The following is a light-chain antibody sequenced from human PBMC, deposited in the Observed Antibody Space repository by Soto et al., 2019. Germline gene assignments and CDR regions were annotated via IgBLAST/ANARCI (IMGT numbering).Light chain of an antibody. Sequence: QLVLTQSPSASASLGASVKLTCTLRSGHSSYAIAWHQQQPEKGPRYLMKLNSDGSHSKGDGIPDRFSGSSSGAERYLTISSLQSEDEADYYCQTWGTGTRGVFGGGTKVTVL. CDR1: SGHSSYA. J-gene: IGLJ3*02. V-gene: IGLV4-69*01. CDR3: QTWGTGTRGV. CDR2: LNSDGSH.